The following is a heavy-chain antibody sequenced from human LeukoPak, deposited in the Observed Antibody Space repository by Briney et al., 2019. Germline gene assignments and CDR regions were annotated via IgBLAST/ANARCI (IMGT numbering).Heavy chain of an antibody. V-gene: IGHV3-30-3*01. CDR2: ISYDGSNK. Sequence: PGRSLRLSCAASGFTFSSYAMHWVRQAPGKGLEWVAVISYDGSNKYYADSVKGRFTISRDNSKNTLYLQMNSLRAEDTAVYYCAKAPPDYYDSSGYRYYWGQGTLVTVSS. D-gene: IGHD3-22*01. J-gene: IGHJ4*02. CDR1: GFTFSSYA. CDR3: AKAPPDYYDSSGYRYY.